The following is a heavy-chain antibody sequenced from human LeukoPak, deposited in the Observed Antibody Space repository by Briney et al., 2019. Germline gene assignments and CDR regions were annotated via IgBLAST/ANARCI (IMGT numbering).Heavy chain of an antibody. Sequence: GGSLRLSCAASGFTFSSYSMNWVRQAPGKGLEWVSYISSSSSTIYYADSVKGRFTISRDNAKNSLYLQMNSLKTEDTAVYYCTTDHGLLDYWGQGTLVTVSS. CDR1: GFTFSSYS. CDR3: TTDHGLLDY. CDR2: ISSSSSTI. V-gene: IGHV3-48*04. J-gene: IGHJ4*02.